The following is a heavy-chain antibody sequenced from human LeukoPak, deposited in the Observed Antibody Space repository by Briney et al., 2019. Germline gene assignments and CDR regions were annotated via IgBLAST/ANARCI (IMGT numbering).Heavy chain of an antibody. CDR3: AKLKSVAGTRYFDY. J-gene: IGHJ4*02. CDR1: GFTFSSYA. V-gene: IGHV3-23*01. D-gene: IGHD6-19*01. Sequence: PGGSLRLSCAASGFTFSSYAMSWVRQAPGKGLEWVSAISGSGGSTYYADSVKGRFTISRDNSKNTLYLQMNSLSAEDTAVYYCAKLKSVAGTRYFDYWGQGTLVTVSS. CDR2: ISGSGGST.